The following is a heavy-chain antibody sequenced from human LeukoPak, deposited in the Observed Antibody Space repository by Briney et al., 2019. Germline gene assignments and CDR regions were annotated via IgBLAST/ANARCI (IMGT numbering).Heavy chain of an antibody. D-gene: IGHD3-16*02. Sequence: PSQTLSLTCTVSGGSISSGDYYWSWIRQPPGKGLEWIGYIYYSGSTNYNPSLKSRVTISVDTSKNQFSLKLSSVTAADTAVYYCARSPCDYVWGSYRCIFDYWGQGTLVTVSS. CDR2: IYYSGST. CDR1: GGSISSGDYY. J-gene: IGHJ4*02. V-gene: IGHV4-61*08. CDR3: ARSPCDYVWGSYRCIFDY.